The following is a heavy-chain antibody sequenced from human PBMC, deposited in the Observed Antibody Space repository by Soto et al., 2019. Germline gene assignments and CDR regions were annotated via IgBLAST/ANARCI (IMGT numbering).Heavy chain of an antibody. CDR3: AKYLTPVVVVAADFDY. V-gene: IGHV3-23*01. J-gene: IGHJ4*02. CDR2: ISGSGGST. Sequence: GGSLRLSCAASGFTFSSYAMSWVRQAPGKGLEWVSAISGSGGSTYYADSVKGRFTISRDNSKNTLYLQMNSLRAEDTAVYYCAKYLTPVVVVAADFDYWGQGTLVTVSS. D-gene: IGHD2-15*01. CDR1: GFTFSSYA.